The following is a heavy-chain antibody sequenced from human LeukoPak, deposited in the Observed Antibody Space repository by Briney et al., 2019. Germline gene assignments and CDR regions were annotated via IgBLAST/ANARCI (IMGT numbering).Heavy chain of an antibody. Sequence: GGSLGLSCAASGFTFSSYWMHWVRHAPGKGPVWVSRINSDGSSTSYADSVKGRLTISRDNAKNTLYLQMNSLRAEDTAVYYCARDWFHAIDYWGQGTLVTVSS. D-gene: IGHD2/OR15-2a*01. J-gene: IGHJ4*02. CDR2: INSDGSST. V-gene: IGHV3-74*01. CDR3: ARDWFHAIDY. CDR1: GFTFSSYW.